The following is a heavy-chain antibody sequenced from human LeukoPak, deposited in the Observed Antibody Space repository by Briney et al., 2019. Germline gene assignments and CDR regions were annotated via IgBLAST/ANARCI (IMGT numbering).Heavy chain of an antibody. J-gene: IGHJ6*02. CDR1: GFTVSSNY. Sequence: GGSLRLSCAASGFTVSSNYMSWVRQAPGKGLEWVSVIYSGGSTYYADSVKGRFTISRDNSKNMLYLQMNSLRAEDTAVYYCARDSSGGRTYYYYGMDVWGQGTTVTVSS. V-gene: IGHV3-66*01. CDR3: ARDSSGGRTYYYYGMDV. CDR2: IYSGGST. D-gene: IGHD6-19*01.